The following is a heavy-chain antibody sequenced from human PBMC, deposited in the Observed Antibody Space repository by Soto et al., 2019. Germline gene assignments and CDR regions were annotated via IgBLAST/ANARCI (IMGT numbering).Heavy chain of an antibody. J-gene: IGHJ3*02. CDR1: GFTFSSYG. V-gene: IGHV3-30*18. D-gene: IGHD1-26*01. Sequence: QVQLVESGGGVVQPGRSLRLSCAASGFTFSSYGMHWVRQAPGKGLEWVAVISYDGSNKYYADSVKGRFTISRDNSKNTLYLQMNSLRAEDTAVYYCAKDRVGSEGAFDIWGQGTMVTVSS. CDR2: ISYDGSNK. CDR3: AKDRVGSEGAFDI.